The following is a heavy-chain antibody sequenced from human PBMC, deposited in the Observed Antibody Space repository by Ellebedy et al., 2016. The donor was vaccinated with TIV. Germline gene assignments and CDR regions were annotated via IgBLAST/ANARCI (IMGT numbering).Heavy chain of an antibody. V-gene: IGHV4-39*07. CDR2: IYYSGSA. J-gene: IGHJ5*02. CDR1: GGSISNSDYY. Sequence: MPGGSLRLSCTVSGGSISNSDYYWNWIRQPPGKELEWIGSIYYSGSAYYNPSLKSRVTVSVDTSKHQFSLNLSSVTAADTAVYYCARDPALPRGRFDTWGQGTLVTVSS. CDR3: ARDPALPRGRFDT.